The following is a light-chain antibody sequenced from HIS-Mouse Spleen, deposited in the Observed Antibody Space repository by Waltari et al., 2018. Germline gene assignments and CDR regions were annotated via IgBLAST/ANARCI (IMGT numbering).Light chain of an antibody. CDR2: EVS. CDR3: SSYAGSNNYV. CDR1: SRDVGRYNY. Sequence: QSALTQPPSASGSPGQSVTISCTGTSRDVGRYNYFSWYQQHPGKAPKLMSYEVSKRPSGVPDRFSGSKSGNTASLTVSGLQAEDEADYYCSSYAGSNNYVFGTGTKVTVL. V-gene: IGLV2-8*01. J-gene: IGLJ1*01.